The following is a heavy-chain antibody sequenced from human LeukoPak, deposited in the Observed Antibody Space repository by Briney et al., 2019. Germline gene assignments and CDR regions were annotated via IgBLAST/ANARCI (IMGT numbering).Heavy chain of an antibody. CDR3: AKDPGYSYGYFDY. J-gene: IGHJ4*02. V-gene: IGHV3-30-3*01. CDR2: ISYDGSNK. D-gene: IGHD5-18*01. CDR1: GFTFSSYA. Sequence: GGSLRLSCAASGFTFSSYAMHWVRRAPGKGLEWVAVISYDGSNKYYADSVKGRFTISRDNSKNTLYLQMNSLRAEDTAVYYCAKDPGYSYGYFDYWGQGTLVTVSS.